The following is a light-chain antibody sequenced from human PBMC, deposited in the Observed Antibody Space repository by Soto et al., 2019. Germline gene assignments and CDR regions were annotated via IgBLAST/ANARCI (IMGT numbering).Light chain of an antibody. V-gene: IGKV3-15*01. CDR2: GVS. CDR3: QQYNNWHTWT. CDR1: QSVSSN. J-gene: IGKJ1*01. Sequence: EIVMTQSPATLSVSPGERATLSCRASQSVSSNLAWYQQKPGQAPRLLIYGVSTRATGIPARFSGSGSGTEFTLTISSLQSEDFAVYYCQQYNNWHTWTFGQGTKVEIK.